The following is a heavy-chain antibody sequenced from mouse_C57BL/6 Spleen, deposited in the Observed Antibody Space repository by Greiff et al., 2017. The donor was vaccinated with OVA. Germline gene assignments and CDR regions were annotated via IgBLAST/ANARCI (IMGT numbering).Heavy chain of an antibody. Sequence: DVKLVESGGGLVKPGGSLKLSCAASGFTFSDYGMHWVRQAPEKGLEWVAYISSGSSTIYYADTVKGRFTISRDNAKNTLFLQMTSLRSEDTAMYYCARLGYYGSSYVRIEDYWGQGTTLTVSS. D-gene: IGHD1-1*01. V-gene: IGHV5-17*01. CDR3: ARLGYYGSSYVRIEDY. J-gene: IGHJ2*01. CDR2: ISSGSSTI. CDR1: GFTFSDYG.